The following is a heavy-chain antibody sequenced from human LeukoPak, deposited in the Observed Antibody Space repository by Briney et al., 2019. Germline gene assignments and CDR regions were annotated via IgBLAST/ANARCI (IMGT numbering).Heavy chain of an antibody. CDR2: ISGGDNNT. CDR3: AKCPYDH. Sequence: GGSLRLSCAASGFTFNSYAMSWVRQAPGKGLEWVSTISGGDNNTYYADSVKGRSTISRDNSKNTVYLQVNSLRAEDTAVYYCAKCPYDHWGQGTLVTVSS. J-gene: IGHJ4*02. CDR1: GFTFNSYA. V-gene: IGHV3-23*01.